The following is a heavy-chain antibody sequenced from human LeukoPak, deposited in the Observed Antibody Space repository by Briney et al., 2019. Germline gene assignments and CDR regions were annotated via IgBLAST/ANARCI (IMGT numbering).Heavy chain of an antibody. J-gene: IGHJ4*02. V-gene: IGHV4-39*07. D-gene: IGHD6-19*01. Sequence: SETLSLTCTVSGGSISSSSYYWGWIRQPPGKGLEWIGSIYYSGSTYYNPSLKSRVTISVDTSKNQFSLKLSSVTAADTAVYYCARDLSSGWYEGGEADYWGQGTLVTVSS. CDR1: GGSISSSSYY. CDR3: ARDLSSGWYEGGEADY. CDR2: IYYSGST.